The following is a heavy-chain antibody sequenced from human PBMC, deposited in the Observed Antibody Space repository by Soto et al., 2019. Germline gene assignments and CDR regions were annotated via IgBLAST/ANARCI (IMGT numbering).Heavy chain of an antibody. J-gene: IGHJ3*02. CDR3: AREEGSYYDFDI. V-gene: IGHV4-38-2*02. CDR1: CYSISSGYY. Sequence: PSETLSLTCAVSCYSISSGYYWGWIRQPPGKGLEWIGSIYHSGSTYYNPSLKSRVTISVDTSKNQFSLKLSSVTAADTAVYYCAREEGSYYDFDIWGQGTMVTVSS. D-gene: IGHD1-26*01. CDR2: IYHSGST.